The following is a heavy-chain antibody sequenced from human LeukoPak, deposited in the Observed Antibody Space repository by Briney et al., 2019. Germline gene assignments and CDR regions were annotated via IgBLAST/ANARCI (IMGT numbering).Heavy chain of an antibody. D-gene: IGHD2-2*01. J-gene: IGHJ4*02. CDR1: GFTFSSYW. CDR3: AKVSEPVVPAAPPDY. Sequence: GGSLRLSCAASGFTFSSYWMSWVRQAPGKGLEWVANIKQDGSEKYYVDSVKGRFTISRDNVKNSLYLQMNSLRAEDTAVYYCAKVSEPVVPAAPPDYWGQGTLVTVSS. V-gene: IGHV3-7*03. CDR2: IKQDGSEK.